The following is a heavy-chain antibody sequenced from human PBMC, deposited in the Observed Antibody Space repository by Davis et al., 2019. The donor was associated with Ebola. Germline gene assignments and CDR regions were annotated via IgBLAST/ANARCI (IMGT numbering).Heavy chain of an antibody. CDR3: ARVRGIYGDYDYFDY. D-gene: IGHD4-17*01. J-gene: IGHJ4*02. Sequence: AASVKVSCKASGYTFTSYGISWVRQAPGQGLEWMGWISAYNGNTNYAQKFQGRVTITADESTSTAYMELSSLRSEDTAVYYCARVRGIYGDYDYFDYWGQGTLVTVSS. V-gene: IGHV1-18*01. CDR1: GYTFTSYG. CDR2: ISAYNGNT.